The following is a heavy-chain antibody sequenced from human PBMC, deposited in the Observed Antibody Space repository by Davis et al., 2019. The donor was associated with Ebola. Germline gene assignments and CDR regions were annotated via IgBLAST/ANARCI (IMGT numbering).Heavy chain of an antibody. CDR1: GVTFRSYG. CDR2: IIPMSGIP. Sequence: SVKVSCKASGVTFRSYGFSWVRHAPGQGLEWMGGIIPMSGIPNYAQKFQGRVTITADESTNTVYMEVRSLRSEDTARYYCASRPNRAAAGDYWGQGTRVTVSS. CDR3: ASRPNRAAAGDY. D-gene: IGHD6-13*01. J-gene: IGHJ4*02. V-gene: IGHV1-69*13.